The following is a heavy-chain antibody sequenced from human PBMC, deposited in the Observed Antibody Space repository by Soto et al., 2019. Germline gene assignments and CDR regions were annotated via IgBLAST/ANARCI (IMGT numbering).Heavy chain of an antibody. CDR2: ISAYNGNT. D-gene: IGHD1-26*01. V-gene: IGHV1-18*01. Sequence: QVQLVQSGAEVKKPGASVKVSCKASGYTFTSYGISWVRQAPGQGLEWMGWISAYNGNTNYAQKLQGRVTMTTDTTRRTGYRGGGSRRPDDRAVYNCGRGGVGATVHYGGQGPLVPVS. CDR3: GRGGVGATVHY. J-gene: IGHJ4*02. CDR1: GYTFTSYG.